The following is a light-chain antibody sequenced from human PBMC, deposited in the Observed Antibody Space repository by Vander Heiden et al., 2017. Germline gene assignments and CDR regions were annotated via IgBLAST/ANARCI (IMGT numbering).Light chain of an antibody. J-gene: IGKJ4*01. CDR1: QSVSSN. V-gene: IGKV3-15*01. Sequence: ELVITQSPATLSVSPGERATRSCRASQSVSSNLAWYQQKPGQAPRLLIYGASTRATGIPARFSGSGSGTEYTLTISSLQSEDFAVYYCQQYNNWPPLTFGGGTKVEIK. CDR3: QQYNNWPPLT. CDR2: GAS.